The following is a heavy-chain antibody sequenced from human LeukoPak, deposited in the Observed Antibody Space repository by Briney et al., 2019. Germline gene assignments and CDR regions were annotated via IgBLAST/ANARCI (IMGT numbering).Heavy chain of an antibody. D-gene: IGHD6-13*01. Sequence: GSSVKVSCKASGGTFSSYAISWVRQAPGQGLEWMGRIIPILGIANYAQKFQGRVTITADKSTSTAYMELNSLRSEDTAVYYCAREVEYSSSWSPGYYYGMDVWGQGTTVTVSS. CDR2: IIPILGIA. CDR1: GGTFSSYA. J-gene: IGHJ6*02. V-gene: IGHV1-69*04. CDR3: AREVEYSSSWSPGYYYGMDV.